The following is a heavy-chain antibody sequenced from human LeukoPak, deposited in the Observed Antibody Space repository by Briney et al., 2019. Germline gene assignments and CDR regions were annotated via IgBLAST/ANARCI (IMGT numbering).Heavy chain of an antibody. D-gene: IGHD3-16*02. J-gene: IGHJ4*02. Sequence: PGGSLRLSCAASEFTVSSNYMSWVRQAPGKGLEWVSVIYSGGSTYYADSVKGRFTISRDNSKNTLYLQMNSLRAEDTAVYYCASFIYVWGSYPTDYWGQGTLVTVSS. CDR2: IYSGGST. CDR3: ASFIYVWGSYPTDY. V-gene: IGHV3-66*01. CDR1: EFTVSSNY.